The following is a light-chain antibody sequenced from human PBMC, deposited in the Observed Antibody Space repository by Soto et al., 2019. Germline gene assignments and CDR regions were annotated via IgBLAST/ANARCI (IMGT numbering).Light chain of an antibody. CDR2: SAS. CDR1: QTIYTY. V-gene: IGKV1-39*01. Sequence: DIQMTQSPSSLSASIGDRVTITCRASQTIYTYLNWLHQKPGKAPEVLIHSASTLQSGVPSRFSGSGSGREFTLTVGSLQPEDYGTYYCQQNYSPFVSLGGGTKVDIK. J-gene: IGKJ4*01. CDR3: QQNYSPFVS.